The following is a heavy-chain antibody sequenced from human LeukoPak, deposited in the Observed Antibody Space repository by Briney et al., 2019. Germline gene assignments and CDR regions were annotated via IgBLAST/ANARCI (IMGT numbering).Heavy chain of an antibody. CDR3: ARHTDIVVVPAALNY. J-gene: IGHJ4*02. V-gene: IGHV3-20*04. Sequence: GGSLRISCAASGFTFDDYGMSWVRQGPGKGLEWVSGINWNGGSTGYADSVTGRFTVSRDNAKNSLYSHMHSLRVEDTAFYYCARHTDIVVVPAALNYWGQGTLVTVSS. CDR2: INWNGGST. D-gene: IGHD2-2*01. CDR1: GFTFDDYG.